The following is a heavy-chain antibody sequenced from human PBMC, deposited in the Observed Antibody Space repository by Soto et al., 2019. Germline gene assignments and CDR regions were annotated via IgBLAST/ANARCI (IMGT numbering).Heavy chain of an antibody. J-gene: IGHJ4*02. CDR2: INPSGGST. D-gene: IGHD2-2*01. Sequence: QVQLVQSGAEVKKPGASVKVSCKASGYTFTSYYMHWVRQAPGQGLVWMGIINPSGGSTSYAQKFQGRVTMTRDTSTSTVYMELSSLRSEDTAVYYCAIYCSSTSCYSAYFDYWGQGTLVTVSS. CDR1: GYTFTSYY. CDR3: AIYCSSTSCYSAYFDY. V-gene: IGHV1-46*03.